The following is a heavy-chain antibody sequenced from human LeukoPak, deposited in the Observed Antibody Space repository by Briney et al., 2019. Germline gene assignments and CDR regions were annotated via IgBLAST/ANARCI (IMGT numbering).Heavy chain of an antibody. CDR1: GGSISSGSYY. CDR3: ARAPLSGTYYTDAFDI. D-gene: IGHD1-26*01. Sequence: PSETLSLTCTVSGGSISSGSYYWSWIRQPAGKGLEWIGEIHHSGSTDYNPSLKSRVTISPDKSKNQFSLTLTSVTAADTAVYFCARAPLSGTYYTDAFDIWGQGTMVTVSS. V-gene: IGHV4-61*10. J-gene: IGHJ3*02. CDR2: IHHSGST.